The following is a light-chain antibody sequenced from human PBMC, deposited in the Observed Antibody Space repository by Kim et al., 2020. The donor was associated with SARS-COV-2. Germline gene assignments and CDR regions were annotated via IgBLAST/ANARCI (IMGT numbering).Light chain of an antibody. CDR3: LQYNIHPLT. CDR1: QAIRND. Sequence: ASVGDRVTITGRASQAIRNDLAWYQQQLGRAPKRLIYDASSLQSGAPSRFSGSGFGTEFTLTISRLQPEDFATYYCLQYNIHPLTFGGGTKVDIK. CDR2: DAS. J-gene: IGKJ4*01. V-gene: IGKV1-17*01.